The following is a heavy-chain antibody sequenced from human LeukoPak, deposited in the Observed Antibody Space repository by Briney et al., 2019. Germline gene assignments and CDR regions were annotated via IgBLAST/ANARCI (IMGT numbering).Heavy chain of an antibody. J-gene: IGHJ4*02. D-gene: IGHD3-22*01. CDR3: TTDLITMIVVDK. CDR2: IKSKTDGGTT. CDR1: GFTFSNAW. Sequence: GGSLRLSCAASGFTFSNAWMGWVRQAPGKGLEWVGRIKSKTDGGTTDYAAPVKGRFTISRDDSKNTLYLQMNSLKTEDTAVYYRTTDLITMIVVDKWGQGTLVTVSS. V-gene: IGHV3-15*01.